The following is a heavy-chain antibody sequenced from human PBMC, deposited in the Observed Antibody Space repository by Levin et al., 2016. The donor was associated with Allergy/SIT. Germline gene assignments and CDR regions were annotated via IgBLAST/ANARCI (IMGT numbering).Heavy chain of an antibody. Sequence: WIRQPPGKGLVWVSLINSDGSSTTYADSVKGRFTISRDNAKNTLYLQMNSLRAEDTAVYYCARAGSGSYHHTFDYWGQGTLVTVSS. CDR2: INSDGSST. CDR3: ARAGSGSYHHTFDY. J-gene: IGHJ4*02. D-gene: IGHD1-26*01. V-gene: IGHV3-74*01.